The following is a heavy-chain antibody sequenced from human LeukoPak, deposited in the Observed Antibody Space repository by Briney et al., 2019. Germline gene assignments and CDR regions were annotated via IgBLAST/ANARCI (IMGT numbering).Heavy chain of an antibody. CDR1: GGSISSYY. CDR2: IYYSGST. CDR3: ARAADLDDNFDY. D-gene: IGHD5-24*01. V-gene: IGHV4-59*01. Sequence: SETLSLTCTVSGGSISSYYWSWIRQPPGKGLEWIGYIYYSGSTNYNPSLKSRVTISVDTSKNQFSLKLSSVTAADTAVYYCARAADLDDNFDYWGQGTLVTVSS. J-gene: IGHJ4*02.